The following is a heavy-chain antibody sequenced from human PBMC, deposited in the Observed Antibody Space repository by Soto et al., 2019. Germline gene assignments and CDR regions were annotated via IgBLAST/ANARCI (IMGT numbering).Heavy chain of an antibody. J-gene: IGHJ4*02. CDR3: ARGGPSMDY. D-gene: IGHD2-2*03. CDR2: ISAYNGNT. V-gene: IGHV1-18*01. Sequence: GASVKVSSKASGYTFTNFCISWVRQAPGQGLEWMGWISAYNGNTNYAQKFQGRVTMTTDTSTSTAYMEVRSLRFDDTAVYYCARGGPSMDYWGQGTLVTVSS. CDR1: GYTFTNFC.